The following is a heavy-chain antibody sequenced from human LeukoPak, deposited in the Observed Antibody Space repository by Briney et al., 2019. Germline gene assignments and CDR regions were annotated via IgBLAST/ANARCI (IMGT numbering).Heavy chain of an antibody. D-gene: IGHD6-13*01. CDR1: GGSISSNNYY. CDR3: ARHFSGSWYRGFDY. V-gene: IGHV4-39*01. Sequence: SETLSLTCTVSGGSISSNNYYWGWIRQPPGKGLEWIESIYSSGSTYYNPSLKSRVTISVDTSKNQFSLKLSSVTAADTAVYYCARHFSGSWYRGFDYWGQGTLVTVSS. J-gene: IGHJ4*02. CDR2: IYSSGST.